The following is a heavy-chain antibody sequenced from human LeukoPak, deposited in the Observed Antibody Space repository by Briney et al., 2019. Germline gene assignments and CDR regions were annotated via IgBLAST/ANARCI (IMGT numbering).Heavy chain of an antibody. D-gene: IGHD3-22*01. Sequence: GGSLRLSCAASGFTFSSYAMNWVRQAPGKGLEWVSGISGSGGSTYYADSVKGRFTISRDNSKNTLHLQMNSLRAEDTAVYYCARDPPMYYYDEPGSRDAFDIWGQGTMVTVSS. CDR2: ISGSGGST. CDR1: GFTFSSYA. V-gene: IGHV3-23*01. J-gene: IGHJ3*02. CDR3: ARDPPMYYYDEPGSRDAFDI.